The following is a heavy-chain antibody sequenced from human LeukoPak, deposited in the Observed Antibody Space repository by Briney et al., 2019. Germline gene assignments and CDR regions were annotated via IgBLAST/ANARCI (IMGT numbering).Heavy chain of an antibody. J-gene: IGHJ5*02. CDR1: GFTFSSYD. CDR3: ARAVGSPRTGWFDP. V-gene: IGHV3-13*01. Sequence: PGGSLRLSCAASGFTFSSYDMHWVRHATGKGLEWVSAIGTAGDTYYPGSVKGRFTISRENAKNSLYLQMNSLRAGDTAVYYCARAVGSPRTGWFDPWGQGTLVTVSS. D-gene: IGHD1-14*01. CDR2: IGTAGDT.